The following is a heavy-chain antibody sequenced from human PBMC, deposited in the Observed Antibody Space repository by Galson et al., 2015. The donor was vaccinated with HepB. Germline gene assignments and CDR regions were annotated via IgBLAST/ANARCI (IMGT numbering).Heavy chain of an antibody. Sequence: SLRLSCAASEFTFSSFGMHWVRQAPGKGLEWVAVISYDGSNKYYADSVKGRFTISRDNSKNTLYLQMNSLRAEDTAVFYCAKSSYYDFWSAPAGTRGYYYYYGLDVWGQGTTVTVPS. CDR2: ISYDGSNK. J-gene: IGHJ6*02. CDR1: EFTFSSFG. CDR3: AKSSYYDFWSAPAGTRGYYYYYGLDV. V-gene: IGHV3-30*18. D-gene: IGHD3-3*01.